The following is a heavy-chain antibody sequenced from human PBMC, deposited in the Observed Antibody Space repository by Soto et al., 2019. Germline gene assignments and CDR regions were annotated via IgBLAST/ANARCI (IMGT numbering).Heavy chain of an antibody. CDR3: ANSRSGTYAPFDY. V-gene: IGHV3-30*18. CDR2: ISYDGSNK. D-gene: IGHD1-26*01. CDR1: GFTFSSSA. J-gene: IGHJ4*02. Sequence: QVQLVESGGGVVQPGRSLRLSCAVSGFTFSSSAMHWVRQAPGMGLEGVAVISYDGSNKYYVDSVKGRFTISRDNSKNTLYLQMNSLRAEDTAVYYCANSRSGTYAPFDYWGQGTLVTVSS.